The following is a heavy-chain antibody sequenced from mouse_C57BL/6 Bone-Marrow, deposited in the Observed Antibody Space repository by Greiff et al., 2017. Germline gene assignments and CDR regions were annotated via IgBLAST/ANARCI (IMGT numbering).Heavy chain of an antibody. D-gene: IGHD2-3*01. CDR3: VLYDGFSRFAY. CDR2: IDPANGNT. CDR1: GFNIKNTY. Sequence: EVQLQHSVAELVRPGASVKLSCTASGFNIKNTYMHWVKQRPEQGLAWIGRIDPANGNTKSAPKFPGTATITADTSSNTAYLQRSSLTYEYTAIYYCVLYDGFSRFAYWGKGTLVTVSA. J-gene: IGHJ3*01. V-gene: IGHV14-3*01.